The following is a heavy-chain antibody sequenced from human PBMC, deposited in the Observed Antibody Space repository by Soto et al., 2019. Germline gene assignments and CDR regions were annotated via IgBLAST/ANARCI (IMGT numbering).Heavy chain of an antibody. CDR2: INHSGST. V-gene: IGHV4-34*01. D-gene: IGHD6-19*01. J-gene: IGHJ4*02. CDR3: ARAPGYSSGWYMTRRWYFDY. Sequence: TSETLSLTCAVYGGSFSGYYWSWIRQPPGKGLEWIGEINHSGSTNYNPSLKSRVTISVDTSKNQFSLKLSSVTAADTAVYYCARAPGYSSGWYMTRRWYFDYWGQGTLVTVSS. CDR1: GGSFSGYY.